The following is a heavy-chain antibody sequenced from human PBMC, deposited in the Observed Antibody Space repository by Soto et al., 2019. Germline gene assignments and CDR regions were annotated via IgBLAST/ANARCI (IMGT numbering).Heavy chain of an antibody. CDR1: GFTFSSYS. D-gene: IGHD2-21*01. Sequence: PGGSLRLSCAASGFTFSSYSMNWVRQAPGKGLEWVSSISSSSGYIYYADSVKGRFTISRDNAKNSLYLQMNSLRAEDTAVYYCFIDDPDNVEIYSLSLRDAIPISVQ. CDR3: FIDDPDNVEIYSLSLRDAIPISVQ. J-gene: IGHJ1*01. CDR2: ISSSSGYI. V-gene: IGHV3-21*01.